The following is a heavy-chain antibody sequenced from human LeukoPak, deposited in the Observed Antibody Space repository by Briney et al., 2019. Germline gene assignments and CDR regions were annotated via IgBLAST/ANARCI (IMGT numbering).Heavy chain of an antibody. D-gene: IGHD6-19*01. CDR2: ISSSGSTI. Sequence: VQPGGSLRLSCAASGFTFSSYEMNWVRQAPGKGLEWVSYISSSGSTIYYADSVKGRSTISRDNAKNSLYLQMNSLRAEDTAVYYCAREVPAIAVFDYWGQGTLVTVSS. J-gene: IGHJ4*02. CDR3: AREVPAIAVFDY. V-gene: IGHV3-48*03. CDR1: GFTFSSYE.